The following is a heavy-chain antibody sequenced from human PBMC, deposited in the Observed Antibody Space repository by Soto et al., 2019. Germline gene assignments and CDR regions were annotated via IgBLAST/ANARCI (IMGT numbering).Heavy chain of an antibody. Sequence: GPALVKPTQTPTLTIPLAGVSLSTSGMCVSWIRQPPGKALGWLARIDWDDDKYYSTSLKTRLTISKDTSKNQVVLTMTNMDPVDTATYYCARTVGYCRGGSCSYYYYYYMDVWGKGTTVTVSS. V-gene: IGHV2-70*11. CDR2: IDWDDDK. CDR3: ARTVGYCRGGSCSYYYYYYMDV. CDR1: GVSLSTSGMC. J-gene: IGHJ6*03. D-gene: IGHD2-15*01.